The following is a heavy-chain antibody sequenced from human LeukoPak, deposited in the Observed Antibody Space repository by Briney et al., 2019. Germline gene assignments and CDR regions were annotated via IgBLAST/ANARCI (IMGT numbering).Heavy chain of an antibody. CDR3: ATLYQLGYSGYDYSEGRVDY. Sequence: GGSLRLSFAASGFTFSIYGMHWVRQAPGKGLEWVAVISYEGSNKYYADSVKGRFTISRDNSKNTLYLQMNSLRAEDTAVYYCATLYQLGYSGYDYSEGRVDYWGQGTLVTVSS. CDR2: ISYEGSNK. CDR1: GFTFSIYG. D-gene: IGHD5-12*01. J-gene: IGHJ4*02. V-gene: IGHV3-30*03.